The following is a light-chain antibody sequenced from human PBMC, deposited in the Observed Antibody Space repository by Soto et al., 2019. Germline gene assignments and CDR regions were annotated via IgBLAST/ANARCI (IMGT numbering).Light chain of an antibody. CDR2: EVS. V-gene: IGLV2-18*02. CDR1: SSDVGSYNR. J-gene: IGLJ2*01. Sequence: QSALTQPPSVSGSPGQSVTISCTGTSSDVGSYNRVSWYQQPPGTAPKLMIYEVSNRPSGVPDRFSGSKSGNTASLTISGLQAEDEADYYCQSYDRSLSSPIFGGGTKLTVL. CDR3: QSYDRSLSSPI.